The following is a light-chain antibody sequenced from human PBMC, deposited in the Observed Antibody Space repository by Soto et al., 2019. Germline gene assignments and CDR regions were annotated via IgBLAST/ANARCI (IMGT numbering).Light chain of an antibody. CDR3: QLSTSLLCA. CDR2: HAS. CDR1: QSMSNW. Sequence: IPITEPPSTLPTAVGHRFTITCLASQSMSNWLAWYQHKPGTAPKLLIYHASTLESGVPSRFSGSGSGTEFTLTISILEPEDFAVYYCQLSTSLLCAFGGGTNVDIK. J-gene: IGKJ4*02. V-gene: IGKV1-5*01.